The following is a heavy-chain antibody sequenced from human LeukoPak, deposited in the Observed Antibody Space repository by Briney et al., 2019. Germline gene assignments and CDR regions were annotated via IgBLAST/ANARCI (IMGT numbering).Heavy chain of an antibody. CDR3: ARGPVVVTSHYYFDY. J-gene: IGHJ4*02. V-gene: IGHV4-34*01. CDR1: GGSFSGYY. CDR2: INHSGST. D-gene: IGHD2-21*02. Sequence: PSETLSLTCAVYGGSFSGYYWSWIRQPPGKGLEWIGEINHSGSTNYNPSLKSRVTISVDTSKNQFSLKLSSVTAADTAVYYCARGPVVVTSHYYFDYWGQGTLVTVSS.